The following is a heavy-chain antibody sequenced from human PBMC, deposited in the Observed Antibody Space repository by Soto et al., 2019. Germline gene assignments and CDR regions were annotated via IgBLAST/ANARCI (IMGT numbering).Heavy chain of an antibody. Sequence: DSGPTLVNPTETLTLTCTVSGVSLINAGICVSWIRQPPGKALEWLAHIFSSDEKSYRTSLETRLTVSKDTSKSQVVLTMTNMDPLDTATYYCARAVDRAISDIWFDPWGQGTQVTVSS. CDR3: ARAVDRAISDIWFDP. CDR2: IFSSDEK. V-gene: IGHV2-26*01. J-gene: IGHJ5*02. D-gene: IGHD5-18*01. CDR1: GVSLINAGIC.